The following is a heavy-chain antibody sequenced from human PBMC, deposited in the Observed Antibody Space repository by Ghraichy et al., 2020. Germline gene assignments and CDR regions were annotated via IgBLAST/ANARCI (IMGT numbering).Heavy chain of an antibody. D-gene: IGHD6-13*01. CDR2: IYYSGST. CDR1: GGSISSYY. CDR3: ARDLPQSSSSNFYYYGMDV. V-gene: IGHV4-59*01. J-gene: IGHJ6*02. Sequence: SETLSLTCTVSGGSISSYYWSWIRQPPGKGLEWIGYIYYSGSTNYNPSLKSRVTISVDTSKNQFSLKVTSVTAADTAVYYCARDLPQSSSSNFYYYGMDVGGQGTTATGSS.